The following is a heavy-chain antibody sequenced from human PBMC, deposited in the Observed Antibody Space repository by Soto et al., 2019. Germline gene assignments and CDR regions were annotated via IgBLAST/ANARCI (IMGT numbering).Heavy chain of an antibody. V-gene: IGHV4-31*03. Sequence: QVQLQESGPGLVKPSQTLSLTCTVSGGSISSGGYYWSWIRQHPGKGLEWIGYIYYSGSTYYNPSLKSRVTISVDTSKNQFSLKLSYVTAADTAVYYCARRVVPAAIGAFDIWGQGTMVTVSS. D-gene: IGHD2-2*01. CDR2: IYYSGST. J-gene: IGHJ3*02. CDR3: ARRVVPAAIGAFDI. CDR1: GGSISSGGYY.